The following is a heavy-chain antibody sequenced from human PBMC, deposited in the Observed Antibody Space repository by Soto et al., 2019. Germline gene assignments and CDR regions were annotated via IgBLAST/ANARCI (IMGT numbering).Heavy chain of an antibody. V-gene: IGHV3-74*01. Sequence: EVQLVESGGGLVQPGESLRLSCAASGFTFSSYWMHWVRQAPGKGLVWVSRINSDGSTISYADSVKGRFTISRDNAKNTPYLQMNNLSAEDTAVYYCARVGTGNWYFDLWGRGTLVTVSS. CDR2: INSDGSTI. D-gene: IGHD1-1*01. J-gene: IGHJ2*01. CDR3: ARVGTGNWYFDL. CDR1: GFTFSSYW.